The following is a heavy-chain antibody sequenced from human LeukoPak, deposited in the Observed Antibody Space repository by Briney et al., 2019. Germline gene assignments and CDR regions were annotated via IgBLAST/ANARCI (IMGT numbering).Heavy chain of an antibody. CDR1: GGSISSGGYS. V-gene: IGHV4-30-2*01. J-gene: IGHJ3*02. CDR3: AAGAHCGGDCPPDAFDI. CDR2: IYHSGST. Sequence: SETLSLTCAVAGGSISSGGYSWSWIRQPPGKGLEWIGYIYHSGSTYYNPSLKSRVTISVDRSKNQFSLKLSSVTAADTAVYYCAAGAHCGGDCPPDAFDIWGQGTMVTVSS. D-gene: IGHD2-21*02.